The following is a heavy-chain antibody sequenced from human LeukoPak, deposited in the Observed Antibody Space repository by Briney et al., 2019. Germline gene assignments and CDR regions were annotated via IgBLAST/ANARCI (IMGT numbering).Heavy chain of an antibody. V-gene: IGHV1-46*01. Sequence: ASVKVSCKASGYTFTSYYMHWVRQAPGQGLEWMGIINPSGGSTTYAQKFQGRVTVTRDTSTSTVCIEVSSLRSEDTAVYYCASLGWESAWWGQGTLVTVSS. CDR1: GYTFTSYY. CDR3: ASLGWESAW. CDR2: INPSGGST. J-gene: IGHJ4*02. D-gene: IGHD1-26*01.